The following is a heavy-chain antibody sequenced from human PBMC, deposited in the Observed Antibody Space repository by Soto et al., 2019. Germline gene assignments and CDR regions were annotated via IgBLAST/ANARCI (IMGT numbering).Heavy chain of an antibody. CDR1: GCTFTGYY. D-gene: IGHD2-15*01. Sequence: VASVKVSCKASGCTFTGYYMHWVRQAPGQGLEWMGWINPNSGGTNYAQKFQGWVTMTRDTSISTAYMELSRLRPDDTAVYYCARHSLYCSGGSCYSGAFDIWGQGTMVTVSS. V-gene: IGHV1-2*04. CDR3: ARHSLYCSGGSCYSGAFDI. J-gene: IGHJ3*02. CDR2: INPNSGGT.